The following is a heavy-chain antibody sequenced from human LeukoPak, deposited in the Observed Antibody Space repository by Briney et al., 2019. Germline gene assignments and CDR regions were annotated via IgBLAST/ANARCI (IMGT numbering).Heavy chain of an antibody. CDR2: IYYSGST. D-gene: IGHD4-17*01. V-gene: IGHV4-31*03. Sequence: PSQTLSLTCTVSGGSISSGGYYWSWIRQHPGKSLEWIGYIYYSGSTYYNPSLKSRVTISVDTSKNQFSLKLSSVTAADTAVYYCARVATVTTTIDYWGQGTLVTVSS. CDR3: ARVATVTTTIDY. J-gene: IGHJ4*02. CDR1: GGSISSGGYY.